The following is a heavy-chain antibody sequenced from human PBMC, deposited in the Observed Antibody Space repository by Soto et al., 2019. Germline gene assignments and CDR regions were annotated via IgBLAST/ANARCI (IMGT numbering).Heavy chain of an antibody. Sequence: EVQLVESGGGLVQPGRSLSLSCAASGFTFDDYAMHWVRQAPGRGLEWVSRITWNSGTIDYADSVKGRFTISRDNAKNSLSLQMNSLSAEDTALSYCTKSWRLYSRDVWGKGPTVTVSS. J-gene: IGHJ6*03. CDR3: TKSWRLYSRDV. CDR1: GFTFDDYA. D-gene: IGHD3-3*01. V-gene: IGHV3-9*01. CDR2: ITWNSGTI.